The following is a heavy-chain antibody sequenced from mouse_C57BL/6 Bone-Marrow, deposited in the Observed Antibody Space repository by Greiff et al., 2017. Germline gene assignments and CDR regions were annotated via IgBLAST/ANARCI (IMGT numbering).Heavy chain of an antibody. CDR2: INPSNGGT. D-gene: IGHD1-1*01. CDR1: GYTFTSYW. Sequence: VKLMESGTELVKPGASVKLSCKASGYTFTSYWMHWVKQRPGQGLEWIGNINPSNGGTNYNEKFKSKATLTVDKSSSTAYMQLSSLTSEDSAVYYCAGGSKGSYWYFDVWGTGTTVTVSA. CDR3: AGGSKGSYWYFDV. V-gene: IGHV1-53*01. J-gene: IGHJ1*03.